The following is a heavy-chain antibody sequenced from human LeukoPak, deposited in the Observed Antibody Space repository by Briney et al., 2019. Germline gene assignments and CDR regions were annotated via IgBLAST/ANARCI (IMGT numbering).Heavy chain of an antibody. CDR1: GFTFSSYA. V-gene: IGHV3-23*01. J-gene: IGHJ4*02. Sequence: GGSLRLSCVGSGFTFSSYAMSWVRQAPGKGLEWVSAISGSGGSTYYADSVKGRFTISRDNSKNTLYLQMNSLRAEDTAVYYCAKDHTYYYDSSGYGVRHFDYWGQGTLVTVSS. CDR2: ISGSGGST. D-gene: IGHD3-22*01. CDR3: AKDHTYYYDSSGYGVRHFDY.